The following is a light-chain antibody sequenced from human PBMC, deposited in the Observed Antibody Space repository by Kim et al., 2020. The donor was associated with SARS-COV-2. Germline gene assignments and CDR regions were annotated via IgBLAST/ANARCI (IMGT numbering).Light chain of an antibody. V-gene: IGKV1-27*01. CDR3: QKYDRAPWT. Sequence: ASVGARVTITCRASQGISNYLAWYQQKPEKVPKLLIYAASTLQSGVSSRFSGSGSGTDFSLTISSLQPEDVASYYCQKYDRAPWTFGQGTKVDIK. CDR2: AAS. CDR1: QGISNY. J-gene: IGKJ1*01.